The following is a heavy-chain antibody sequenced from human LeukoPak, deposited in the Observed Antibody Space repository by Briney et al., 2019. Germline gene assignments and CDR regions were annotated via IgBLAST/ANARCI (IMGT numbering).Heavy chain of an antibody. CDR1: GGSFSGYY. V-gene: IGHV4-34*01. D-gene: IGHD6-13*01. CDR3: VRTPDSSSWDWFDP. Sequence: SETLSLTCAVYGGSFSGYYWSWIRQPPGKGLEWIGEINHSGRTNYNPSLKSRVTISVDTSKNQFSLKLSSVTAADTAVYYCVRTPDSSSWDWFDPWGQGTLVTVSS. J-gene: IGHJ5*02. CDR2: INHSGRT.